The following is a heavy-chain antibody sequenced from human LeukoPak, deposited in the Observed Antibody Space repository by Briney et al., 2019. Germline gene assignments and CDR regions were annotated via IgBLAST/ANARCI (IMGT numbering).Heavy chain of an antibody. V-gene: IGHV3-23*01. Sequence: GGSLRLSCAASGFTFSSYATSWVRQAPGKGLEWVSTISGTGGSTYYADSVKGRFTISRDNSKNTLYLQMNSLRAEDTAVYYCAKDRWTSGGSGGGDYWGQGTLVTVSS. CDR1: GFTFSSYA. J-gene: IGHJ4*02. D-gene: IGHD2-15*01. CDR2: ISGTGGST. CDR3: AKDRWTSGGSGGGDY.